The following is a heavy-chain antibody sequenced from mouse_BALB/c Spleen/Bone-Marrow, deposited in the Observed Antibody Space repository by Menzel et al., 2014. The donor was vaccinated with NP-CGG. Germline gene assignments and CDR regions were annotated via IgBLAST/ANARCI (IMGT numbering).Heavy chain of an antibody. D-gene: IGHD1-1*01. CDR1: GFNIKDTY. CDR2: IDPANGNT. J-gene: IGHJ4*01. V-gene: IGHV14-3*02. CDR3: ARGGYGSNYAMDY. Sequence: VHVKQSGAELVKPGASVKLSCTASGFNIKDTYMHWVKQRPEQGLEWIGGIDPANGNTKYDPKFQGKATITADTSSNTAYLQLSSLTSEDSAVYYCARGGYGSNYAMDYWGQGTSVTVSS.